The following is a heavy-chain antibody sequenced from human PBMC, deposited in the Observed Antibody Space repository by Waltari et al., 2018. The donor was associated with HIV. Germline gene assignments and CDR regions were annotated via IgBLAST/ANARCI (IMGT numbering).Heavy chain of an antibody. V-gene: IGHV3-30-3*01. CDR3: ARDPVSGVPDYFDY. CDR1: GFTFSTYT. D-gene: IGHD2-8*01. CDR2: TSHDESHK. J-gene: IGHJ4*02. Sequence: QVQLVESGGGVVQPGKSLRLSCAASGFTFSTYTMHWVRQAPGKGLEWVGVTSHDESHKYYGDSVKGRFTISRDNSQNTLYLQMNSLRVEDTAVYYCARDPVSGVPDYFDYWGQGTLVTVSS.